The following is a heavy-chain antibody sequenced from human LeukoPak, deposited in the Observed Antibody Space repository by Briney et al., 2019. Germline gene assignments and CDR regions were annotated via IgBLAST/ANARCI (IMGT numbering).Heavy chain of an antibody. J-gene: IGHJ4*02. D-gene: IGHD3-22*01. CDR2: ISGSGGST. CDR1: GFTFSSYA. CDR3: AKEALRYYDSSGYPRFDY. Sequence: GGSLRLSCAASGFTFSSYAMSWVRQAPGKGLEWVSAISGSGGSTYYADSVKGRFTISRDNSKNTLYLQMNSLRAEDTAVYYCAKEALRYYDSSGYPRFDYWGQGTLVTVSS. V-gene: IGHV3-23*01.